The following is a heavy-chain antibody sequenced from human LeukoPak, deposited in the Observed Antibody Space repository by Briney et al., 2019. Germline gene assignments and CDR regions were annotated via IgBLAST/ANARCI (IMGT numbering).Heavy chain of an antibody. CDR3: ARRLAGYYMDV. CDR2: IDWHGGST. Sequence: VGSLRLSCAASGFTFDDYGMSWVRQAPGKGLEWVSGIDWHGGSTGYAASVRGRFTISRDNAKNSLYLQMNSLRAEDTALYYCARRLAGYYMDVWGKGTTVTVSS. D-gene: IGHD2-21*01. J-gene: IGHJ6*03. V-gene: IGHV3-20*04. CDR1: GFTFDDYG.